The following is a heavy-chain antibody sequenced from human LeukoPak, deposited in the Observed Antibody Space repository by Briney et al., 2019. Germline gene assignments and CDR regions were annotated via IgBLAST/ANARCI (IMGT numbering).Heavy chain of an antibody. Sequence: GGSLRLSCAASGLTFSSHGMNWVRQAPGKGLEWVSGISGSGVITYYADSVKGRFTISRDNSKNTLDLQMNSLRAEDTAVYYCAKDDAWVRYQDWGQGTLVTVSS. CDR3: AKDDAWVRYQD. V-gene: IGHV3-23*01. CDR1: GLTFSSHG. CDR2: ISGSGVIT. J-gene: IGHJ4*02. D-gene: IGHD5-12*01.